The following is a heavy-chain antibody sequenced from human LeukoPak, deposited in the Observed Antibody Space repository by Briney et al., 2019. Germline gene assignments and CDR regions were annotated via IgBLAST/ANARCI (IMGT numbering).Heavy chain of an antibody. CDR3: ARGIETYGSGSYSHRFDP. Sequence: NPSETLSLTCTVSGGSISSGSYYWSWMRQPAGKVLEWIGRIYTSGSTNYNPSLKSRVTISVDTSKNQSSLKLSSVTAADTAVYYCARGIETYGSGSYSHRFDPWGQGTLVTVSS. D-gene: IGHD3-10*01. V-gene: IGHV4-61*02. CDR1: GGSISSGSYY. J-gene: IGHJ5*02. CDR2: IYTSGST.